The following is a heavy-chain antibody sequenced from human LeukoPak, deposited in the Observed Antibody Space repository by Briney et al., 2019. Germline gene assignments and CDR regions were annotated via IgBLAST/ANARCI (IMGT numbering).Heavy chain of an antibody. Sequence: GSLRLSCAASGFTFSNAWMSWVRQAPGKGLEWVGRIKSKTDGGTTDYAAPVKGRFTISRDDSKNTLYLQMNSLKTEDTAVYYCTTYYGDYGPQGFDYWGQGTLVTVSS. CDR2: IKSKTDGGTT. CDR1: GFTFSNAW. CDR3: TTYYGDYGPQGFDY. V-gene: IGHV3-15*01. J-gene: IGHJ4*02. D-gene: IGHD4-17*01.